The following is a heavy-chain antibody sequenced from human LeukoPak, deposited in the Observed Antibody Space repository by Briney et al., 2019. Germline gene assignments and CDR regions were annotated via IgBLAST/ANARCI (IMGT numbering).Heavy chain of an antibody. CDR3: ARDQGSYDFWSGPPRAFDI. CDR2: IYYSGST. CDR1: GGSISSSSYY. V-gene: IGHV4-39*02. J-gene: IGHJ3*02. D-gene: IGHD3-3*01. Sequence: SETLSLTCTVSGGSISSSSYYWGWIRQPPGKGLEWIGSIYYSGSTYYNPSLKSRVTISVDTSKNQFSLKLSSVAAADTAVYYCARDQGSYDFWSGPPRAFDIWGQGTMVTVSS.